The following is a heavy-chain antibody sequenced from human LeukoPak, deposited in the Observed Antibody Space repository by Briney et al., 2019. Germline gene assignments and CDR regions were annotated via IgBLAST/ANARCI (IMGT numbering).Heavy chain of an antibody. CDR2: INHSGST. CDR3: ARDFYYDSSGYN. Sequence: PSEALSLTCPVDGGSFGGYYWSWIRQPPGKGLEWIGEINHSGSTNYNPSLKSRVTISVDTSKNQFSLKLSSVTAADTAVYYCARDFYYDSSGYNWGQGTLVTVSS. J-gene: IGHJ4*02. D-gene: IGHD3-22*01. CDR1: GGSFGGYY. V-gene: IGHV4-34*01.